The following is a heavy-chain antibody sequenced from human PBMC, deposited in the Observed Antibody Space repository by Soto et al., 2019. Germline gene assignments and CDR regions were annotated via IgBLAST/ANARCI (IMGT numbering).Heavy chain of an antibody. CDR2: IRSKANSYAT. J-gene: IGHJ6*03. CDR3: TRLSSGIAALNRGLNYYYYYMDV. D-gene: IGHD6-6*01. Sequence: GGSLRLSCAASGFTFSGSAMHWVRQASGKGLEWVGRIRSKANSYATAYAASVKGRFTISRDDSKNTAYLQMNSLKTEDTAVYYCTRLSSGIAALNRGLNYYYYYMDVWGKGTTVTVSS. V-gene: IGHV3-73*01. CDR1: GFTFSGSA.